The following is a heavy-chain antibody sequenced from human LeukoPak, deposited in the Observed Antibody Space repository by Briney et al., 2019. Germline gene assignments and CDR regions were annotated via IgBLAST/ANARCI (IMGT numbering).Heavy chain of an antibody. V-gene: IGHV3-30*18. CDR1: GFTFSTYA. CDR3: AKDRAGSHPYDTGGLTPSDH. CDR2: ISHDGSDK. J-gene: IGHJ5*02. Sequence: PGGSLRLSCEASGFTFSTYAMHWVRQAPGKGLEWVALISHDGSDKNYADSVKGRFTISRDNSNSTLYLQMDSLRGDDAAVYYCAKDRAGSHPYDTGGLTPSDHWGQGTLVTVSS. D-gene: IGHD3-22*01.